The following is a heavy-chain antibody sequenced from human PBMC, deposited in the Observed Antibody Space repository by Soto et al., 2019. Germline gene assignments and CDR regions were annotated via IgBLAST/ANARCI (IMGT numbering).Heavy chain of an antibody. J-gene: IGHJ5*02. CDR1: GGSISSGGYY. D-gene: IGHD6-25*01. V-gene: IGHV4-31*03. CDR3: AREAAGILNWFDP. Sequence: QVQLQESGPGLVKPSQTLSLTCTVSGGSISSGGYYWSWIRQHPGKGLEWIGYIYYSGSTYYNPSLKSRVNISVDTSKNQFSLKLSSVTAADTAVYYCAREAAGILNWFDPWGQGTLVTVSS. CDR2: IYYSGST.